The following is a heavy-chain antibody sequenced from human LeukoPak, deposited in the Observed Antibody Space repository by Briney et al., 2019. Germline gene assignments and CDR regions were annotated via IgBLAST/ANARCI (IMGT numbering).Heavy chain of an antibody. CDR2: IDHSGST. J-gene: IGHJ4*02. CDR3: AGLGIAARLGNFDY. Sequence: SETLSLTCAVYGGSFSGYYWSWIRQPPGKGLEWIGEIDHSGSTNYNPSLKSRVTISVDTSKNQFSLKLSSVTAADTAVYYCAGLGIAARLGNFDYWGQGTLVTVSS. D-gene: IGHD6-6*01. V-gene: IGHV4-34*01. CDR1: GGSFSGYY.